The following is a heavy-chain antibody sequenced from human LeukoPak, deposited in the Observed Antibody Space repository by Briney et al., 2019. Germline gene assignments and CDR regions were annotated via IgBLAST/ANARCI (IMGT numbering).Heavy chain of an antibody. D-gene: IGHD3-22*01. V-gene: IGHV4-59*01. CDR1: SPPISTYH. CDR2: NSYSGGT. Sequence: SETLSLKCSVSSPPISTYHWSWMRQPPEKELEWIGYNSYSGGTNSNPSLKSRVTISLDTSKNQFSLKESSVTAADTAVYYCARDPDRSSYYYYFDYWGQGTLVTVSS. J-gene: IGHJ4*02. CDR3: ARDPDRSSYYYYFDY.